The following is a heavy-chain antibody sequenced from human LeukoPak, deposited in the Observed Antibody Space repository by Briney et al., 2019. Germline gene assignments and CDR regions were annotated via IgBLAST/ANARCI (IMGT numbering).Heavy chain of an antibody. CDR2: ISSSSSYI. CDR1: GFTFSNYN. D-gene: IGHD3-22*01. CDR3: AKDWVTMMGPDY. V-gene: IGHV3-21*01. Sequence: GGSLRLSCAASGFTFSNYNMNWVRQAPGKGLEWVSSISSSSSYIYYADSVKGRFTISRDNSKNTLYLQMNSLRAEDTAVYYCAKDWVTMMGPDYWGQGTLVTVSS. J-gene: IGHJ4*02.